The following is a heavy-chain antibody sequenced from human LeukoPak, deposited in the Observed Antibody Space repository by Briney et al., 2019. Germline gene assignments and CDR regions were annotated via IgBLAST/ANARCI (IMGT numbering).Heavy chain of an antibody. CDR3: GGGSSRNAFDI. CDR2: MYNSGST. Sequence: SETLSLTCTVSGASIRSYYWSWIRQPPGRGLEWIGYMYNSGSTYYNPSLKSRVTISGDTSKNQFSLKLASVTAADTAVYYCGGGSSRNAFDIWGQGTMVTVSS. J-gene: IGHJ3*02. CDR1: GASIRSYY. V-gene: IGHV4-59*01. D-gene: IGHD1-26*01.